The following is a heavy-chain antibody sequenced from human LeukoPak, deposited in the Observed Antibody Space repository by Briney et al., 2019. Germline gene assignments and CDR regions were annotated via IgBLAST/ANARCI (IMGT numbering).Heavy chain of an antibody. CDR1: GFTFSSYW. CDR3: ARVLTGYYHWDY. Sequence: GGSLRLSCAASGFTFSSYWMHWVRQVPGKGLVWVSRINTDGSRTYHADSVKGRFTISRDNAKNMLYLELNSLRAEDMAVFYCARVLTGYYHWDYWGQGTLVTVSS. V-gene: IGHV3-74*01. J-gene: IGHJ4*02. D-gene: IGHD3-9*01. CDR2: INTDGSRT.